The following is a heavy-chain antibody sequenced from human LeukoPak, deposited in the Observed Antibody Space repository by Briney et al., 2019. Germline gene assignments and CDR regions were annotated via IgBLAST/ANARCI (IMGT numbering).Heavy chain of an antibody. Sequence: GGSLRLSCAASGFTFDDYGMSWVRQALGKGLEWVSGINWNGGSTGYADSVKGRFTISRDNAKNSLYLQMNSLRAEDTALYYCARGKREWELTTFDPWGQGTLVTVSS. J-gene: IGHJ5*02. CDR2: INWNGGST. V-gene: IGHV3-20*04. D-gene: IGHD1-26*01. CDR1: GFTFDDYG. CDR3: ARGKREWELTTFDP.